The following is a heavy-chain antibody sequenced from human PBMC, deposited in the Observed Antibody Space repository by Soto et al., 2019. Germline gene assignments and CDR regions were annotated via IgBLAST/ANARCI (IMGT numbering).Heavy chain of an antibody. CDR2: IIPILGTT. J-gene: IGHJ6*02. CDR3: ARGGKQPGRYYYGMDV. V-gene: IGHV1-69*13. D-gene: IGHD3-10*01. Sequence: ASVKVSCKASGGTFSSDAISWVRQAPGQGLEWMGGIIPILGTTNYAQKFQGRVTITADESTSKAYMELSSLRSEDTAVFYCARGGKQPGRYYYGMDVWGQGTTVTVSS. CDR1: GGTFSSDA.